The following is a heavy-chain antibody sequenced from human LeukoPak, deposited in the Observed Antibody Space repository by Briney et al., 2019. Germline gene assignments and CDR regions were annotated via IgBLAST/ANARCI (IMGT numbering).Heavy chain of an antibody. CDR3: ARGPDFWSGYSFDY. CDR2: IYYSGST. CDR1: GGSISSYY. J-gene: IGHJ4*02. V-gene: IGHV4-59*01. D-gene: IGHD3-3*01. Sequence: SETLSLTCTVSGGSISSYYWSWIRQPPGKGLEWIGYIYYSGSTNYNPSLESRVTISVDTSKNQFSLKLSSVTAADTAVYYCARGPDFWSGYSFDYWGQGTLVTVSS.